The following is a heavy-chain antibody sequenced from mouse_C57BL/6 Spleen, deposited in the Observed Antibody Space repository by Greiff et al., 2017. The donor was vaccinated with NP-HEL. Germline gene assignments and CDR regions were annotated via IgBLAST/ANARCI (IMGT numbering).Heavy chain of an antibody. Sequence: EVQVVESGPELVKPGASVKMSCKASGYTFTDYNMHWVKQSHGKSLEWIGYINPNNGGTSYNQMFKGKATLTVNKSSSTAYMELRSLTSEDAAVYYCARRDDDDEGYAMDYWGQGTSVTVSS. CDR1: GYTFTDYN. CDR3: ARRDDDDEGYAMDY. D-gene: IGHD2-4*01. V-gene: IGHV1-22*01. CDR2: INPNNGGT. J-gene: IGHJ4*01.